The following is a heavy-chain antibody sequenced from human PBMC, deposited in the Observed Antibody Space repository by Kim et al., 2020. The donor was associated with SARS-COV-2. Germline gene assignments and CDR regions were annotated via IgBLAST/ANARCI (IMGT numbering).Heavy chain of an antibody. J-gene: IGHJ2*01. CDR3: ARDVDMGGGDGDWYFDL. CDR1: GYTFTSYG. D-gene: IGHD2-21*02. Sequence: ASVKVSCKASGYTFTSYGISWVRQAPGQGLEWMGWISAYNGNTNYAQKLQGRVTMTTDTSTSTAYMELRSLRSDDTAVYYCARDVDMGGGDGDWYFDLWGRGTLVTVSS. V-gene: IGHV1-18*01. CDR2: ISAYNGNT.